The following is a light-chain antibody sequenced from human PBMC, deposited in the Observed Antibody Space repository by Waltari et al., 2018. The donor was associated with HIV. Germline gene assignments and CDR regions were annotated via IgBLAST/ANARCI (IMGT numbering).Light chain of an antibody. V-gene: IGLV1-36*01. CDR3: AAWDDGLNGVI. J-gene: IGLJ2*01. CDR1: DSNIGSPA. CDR2: NDD. Sequence: QSVLTQSPSVSEAPGQSVTISCSGSDSNIGSPAVTGYQQVPGKPPRLLVYNDDLILSGVSDRLSASKSGTSASVAINDLQSEHEAHYYCAAWDDGLNGVIFGGGNKVTVL.